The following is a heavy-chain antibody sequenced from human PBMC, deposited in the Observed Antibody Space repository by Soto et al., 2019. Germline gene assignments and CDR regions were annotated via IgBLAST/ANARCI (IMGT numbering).Heavy chain of an antibody. J-gene: IGHJ4*02. CDR1: GGSFSGYY. CDR2: INHSGST. V-gene: IGHV4-34*01. CDR3: ARDSAAAANY. Sequence: PSETLSLTCAVYGGSFSGYYWSWIRQPPGKGLEWIGEINHSGSTNYNPSLKSRVTISVDTSKNQFSLKLSSVTAADTAVYYCARDSAAAANYWGQGTLVTVSS. D-gene: IGHD6-13*01.